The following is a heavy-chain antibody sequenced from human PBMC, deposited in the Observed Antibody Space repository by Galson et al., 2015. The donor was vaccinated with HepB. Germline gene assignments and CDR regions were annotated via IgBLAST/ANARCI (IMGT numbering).Heavy chain of an antibody. Sequence: KVSCKASGYTFSTYSITWVRQMPGKGLEWMGIIYPGDSDTRYSPSFQGQVTISADKSISTAYLQWSSLKASDTAMYYCATSGGPYSKSTNFDYWGQGTLVTVSS. CDR1: GYTFSTYS. V-gene: IGHV5-51*01. D-gene: IGHD1-26*01. CDR3: ATSGGPYSKSTNFDY. J-gene: IGHJ4*02. CDR2: IYPGDSDT.